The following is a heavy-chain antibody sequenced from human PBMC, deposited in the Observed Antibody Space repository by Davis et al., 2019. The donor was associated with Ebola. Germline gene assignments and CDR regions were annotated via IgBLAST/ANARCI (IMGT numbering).Heavy chain of an antibody. CDR2: IYTSGST. V-gene: IGHV4-61*09. CDR3: ARGVGRIVVVVAATQVWFDY. Sequence: PSETLSLTCTVSDGSISSGSYYWSWIRQPAGKGLEWIGHIYTSGSTNYNPSLKSRVTISVDTSKNQFSLKLSSVTAADTAVYYCARGVGRIVVVVAATQVWFDYWGQGTLVTVSS. CDR1: DGSISSGSYY. D-gene: IGHD2-15*01. J-gene: IGHJ4*02.